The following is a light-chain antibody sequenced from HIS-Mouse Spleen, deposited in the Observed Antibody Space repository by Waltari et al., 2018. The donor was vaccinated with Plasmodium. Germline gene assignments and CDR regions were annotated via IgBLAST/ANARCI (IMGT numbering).Light chain of an antibody. Sequence: EIVMTPSPATLSVSPGERATLSCRVSQSVSSNLAWYQQKPGQAPRPLIYGASTRATGIPARFSGSGSGTEFTLTISSLQSEDFAVYYCQQYNNWSFTFGPGTKVDIK. CDR2: GAS. V-gene: IGKV3-15*01. CDR3: QQYNNWSFT. CDR1: QSVSSN. J-gene: IGKJ3*01.